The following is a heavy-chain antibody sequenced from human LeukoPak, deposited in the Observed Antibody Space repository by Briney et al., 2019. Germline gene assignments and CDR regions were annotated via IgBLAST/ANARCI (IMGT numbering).Heavy chain of an antibody. V-gene: IGHV3-30*18. CDR3: AKGYYYGSGSPLYYGMDV. Sequence: GGSLRLSCAASGFTFSSYGMHWVRQAPGKGLEWVAVISYDGSNKYYADSVKGRFTISRDNSKNTLYLQMNSLRAEDTAVYYCAKGYYYGSGSPLYYGMDVWGQGTTVTVSS. J-gene: IGHJ6*02. CDR1: GFTFSSYG. D-gene: IGHD3-10*01. CDR2: ISYDGSNK.